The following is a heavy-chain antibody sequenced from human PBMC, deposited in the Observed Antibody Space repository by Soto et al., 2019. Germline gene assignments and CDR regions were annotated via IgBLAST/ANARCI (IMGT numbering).Heavy chain of an antibody. J-gene: IGHJ4*02. V-gene: IGHV2-5*02. D-gene: IGHD1-7*01. CDR1: GFSLTTSGVG. CDR3: AHRLTLNSNWNYGRFDY. CDR2: IYWDDDK. Sequence: QITLKESGPTLVKPTQTLTLTCTFSGFSLTTSGVGVGWIRQPPGKALEWLALIYWDDDKRYSPSLKSRLTITKDTPRNQVVLTMTNMDPVDTATYFCAHRLTLNSNWNYGRFDYWGQGTLVTVSS.